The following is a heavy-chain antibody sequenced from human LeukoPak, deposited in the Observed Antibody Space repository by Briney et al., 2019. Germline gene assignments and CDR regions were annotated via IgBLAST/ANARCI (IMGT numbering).Heavy chain of an antibody. Sequence: KPGGSLRLSCAASGFTFSDYYMSWIRRAPGKGLEWVSYLSSSTYTNYADSVKGRFTISRDNAKNSLYLQMNRLRAEDTAVYYCARGSGSSAFDIWGQGTMVTVSS. CDR3: ARGSGSSAFDI. CDR2: LSSSTYT. D-gene: IGHD3-10*01. CDR1: GFTFSDYY. V-gene: IGHV3-11*05. J-gene: IGHJ3*02.